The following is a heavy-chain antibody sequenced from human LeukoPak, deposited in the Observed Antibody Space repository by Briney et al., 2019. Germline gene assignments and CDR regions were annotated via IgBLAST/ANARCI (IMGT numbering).Heavy chain of an antibody. CDR3: ANDIEWLRLGHGVDY. J-gene: IGHJ4*02. CDR1: GFTFDDYT. V-gene: IGHV3-43*01. D-gene: IGHD5-12*01. CDR2: ISWDGGST. Sequence: GGSLRLSCAASGFTFDDYTMHWVRQAPGKGLEWVSLISWDGGSTYYADSVKGRFTISRDNSKNSLYLQTNSLRTEDTALYYCANDIEWLRLGHGVDYWGQGTLVTVSS.